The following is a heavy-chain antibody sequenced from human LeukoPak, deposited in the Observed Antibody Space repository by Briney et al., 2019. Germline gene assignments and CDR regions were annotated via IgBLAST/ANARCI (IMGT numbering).Heavy chain of an antibody. CDR3: ARGPRGYCSSTSCYRYYYYYYMDV. CDR1: GGSFSGYY. CDR2: INHSGST. J-gene: IGHJ6*03. D-gene: IGHD2-2*01. V-gene: IGHV4-34*01. Sequence: PSETLSLTCAVYGGSFSGYYWGWIRQPPGKGLEWIGEINHSGSTNYNPSLKSRVTISVDTSKNQFSLKLSSVTAADTAVYYCARGPRGYCSSTSCYRYYYYYYMDVWGKGTTVTVSS.